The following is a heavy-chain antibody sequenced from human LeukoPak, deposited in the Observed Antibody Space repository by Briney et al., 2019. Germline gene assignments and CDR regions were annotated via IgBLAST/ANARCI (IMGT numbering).Heavy chain of an antibody. J-gene: IGHJ4*02. CDR1: GFTVSSNY. CDR3: ARGGTVVTPGYYFDY. CDR2: IYSGGST. D-gene: IGHD4-23*01. V-gene: IGHV3-53*01. Sequence: GGSLRLSCAASGFTVSSNYMSWVRQAPGKGLEWVSVIYSGGSTYYADSVKGRFTISRDISKNTLYLQMNSLRAEDTAVYYCARGGTVVTPGYYFDYWGQGTLVTVSS.